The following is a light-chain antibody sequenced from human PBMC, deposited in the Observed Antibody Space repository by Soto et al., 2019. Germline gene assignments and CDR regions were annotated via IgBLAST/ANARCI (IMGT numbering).Light chain of an antibody. CDR1: QPVSDK. J-gene: IGKJ5*01. Sequence: EIVMTQSPATLSVSPGERATLSCWASQPVSDKLAWYQQKPGQAPRLLIYGASARATGIPARFSGSGSGTDFTLTISSLEPEDSAVYYCQQRHMWPITFGQGTRLEMK. CDR3: QQRHMWPIT. V-gene: IGKV3-15*01. CDR2: GAS.